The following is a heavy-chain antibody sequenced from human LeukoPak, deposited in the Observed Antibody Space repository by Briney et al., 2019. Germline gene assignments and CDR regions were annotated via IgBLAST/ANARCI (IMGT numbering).Heavy chain of an antibody. V-gene: IGHV1-2*02. CDR1: GYTFTGYY. CDR3: ARDLDYSDFAGGY. Sequence: ASVKVSCKASGYTFTGYYMHWVRQAPGQGLEWMGWINPNSGGTNYAQKFQGRVTMTRDTSISTAYMELSRLRSDDTAVYYCARDLDYSDFAGGYWGQGTLVTVSS. J-gene: IGHJ4*02. D-gene: IGHD4-11*01. CDR2: INPNSGGT.